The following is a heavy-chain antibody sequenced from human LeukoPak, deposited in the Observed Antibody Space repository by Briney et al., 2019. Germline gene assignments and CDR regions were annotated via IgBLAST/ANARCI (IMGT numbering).Heavy chain of an antibody. CDR2: ISAYNGDT. CDR3: ARATGTYWWFDS. V-gene: IGHV1-18*01. D-gene: IGHD1-26*01. J-gene: IGHJ5*01. CDR1: GYTFTSYG. Sequence: ASVKVSCKASGYTFTSYGINWVRQAPGQGLEWMGWISAYNGDTNYAQKLQGRVTMTTDTSTSTAYMELRSLRSDDTAVYYCARATGTYWWFDSWGQGTLVTVSS.